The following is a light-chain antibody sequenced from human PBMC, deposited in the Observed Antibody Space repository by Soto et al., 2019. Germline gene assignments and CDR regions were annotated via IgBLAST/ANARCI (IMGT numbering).Light chain of an antibody. CDR1: QSVTNY. J-gene: IGKJ2*01. CDR2: DAS. Sequence: IVLTQSPATLSLSPGERATLSCRARQSVTNYLAWYQQKPGQAPRLLIYDASNRATGIPARFSGSGSGTDFTLTISSLEPEDFAVYYCQQRSNWPPMYTFGQGTKLEIK. CDR3: QQRSNWPPMYT. V-gene: IGKV3-11*01.